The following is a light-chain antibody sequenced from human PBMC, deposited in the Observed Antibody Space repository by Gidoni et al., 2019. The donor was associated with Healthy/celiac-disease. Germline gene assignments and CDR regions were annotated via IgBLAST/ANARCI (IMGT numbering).Light chain of an antibody. CDR3: QQRSNWPYT. CDR2: DAS. Sequence: EIVLTQSPATLSLSPGERATLSCRASQSVSSYLAWYQQKPGQAPRLLIYDASNRATGIPARFGGSGSGTDFALTISSLEPEDFVVYYCQQRSNWPYTFGQGTKLEIK. CDR1: QSVSSY. V-gene: IGKV3-11*01. J-gene: IGKJ2*01.